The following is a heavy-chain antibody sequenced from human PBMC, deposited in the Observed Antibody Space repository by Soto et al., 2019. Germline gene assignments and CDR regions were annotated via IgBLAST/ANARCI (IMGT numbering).Heavy chain of an antibody. V-gene: IGHV1-18*01. CDR2: ISAYNGNT. CDR3: ARVAGHSSRTYYYYMDV. CDR1: GYTFTSYG. J-gene: IGHJ6*03. Sequence: ASVKVSCKASGYTFTSYGISWVRQAPGQGLEWMGWISAYNGNTNYAQKLQGRVTMTTDTSTSTAYMELRSLRSDDTAVYYCARVAGHSSRTYYYYMDVWGKGTTVTVSS. D-gene: IGHD6-13*01.